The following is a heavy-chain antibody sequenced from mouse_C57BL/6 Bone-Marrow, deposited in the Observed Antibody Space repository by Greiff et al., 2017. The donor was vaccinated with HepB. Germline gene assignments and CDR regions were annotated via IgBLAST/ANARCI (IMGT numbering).Heavy chain of an antibody. Sequence: VHVKQSGAELVRPGASVKLSCTASGFNIKDDYMHWVKQRPEQGLEWIGWIDPENGDTEYASKFQGKATITADTSSNTAYLQLSSLTSEDTAVYYCTTGAIVTTPWGQGTLVTVSA. CDR2: IDPENGDT. CDR3: TTGAIVTTP. D-gene: IGHD2-5*01. CDR1: GFNIKDDY. V-gene: IGHV14-4*01. J-gene: IGHJ3*01.